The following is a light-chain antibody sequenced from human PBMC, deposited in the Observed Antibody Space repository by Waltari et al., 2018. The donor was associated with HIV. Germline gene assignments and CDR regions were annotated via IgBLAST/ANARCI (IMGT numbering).Light chain of an antibody. Sequence: QSVLTQPPSVSGAPALRVTISCTGSSFNIGADYDVHWSQQIQVTAPKLLVAGNKNRPSGVPDRFSASKSGASASLAITGLQAEDEADYFCQSYDRSLSASVVFGGGTKLTVL. V-gene: IGLV1-40*01. CDR2: GNK. J-gene: IGLJ2*01. CDR3: QSYDRSLSASVV. CDR1: SFNIGADYD.